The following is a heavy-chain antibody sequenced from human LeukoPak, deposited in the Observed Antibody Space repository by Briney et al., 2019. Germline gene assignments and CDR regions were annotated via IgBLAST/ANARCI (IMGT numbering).Heavy chain of an antibody. J-gene: IGHJ4*02. Sequence: GGSLRLSCAASGFTFSSYGMHWVRQAPGKGLEWVAVISYDGSNKYYADSVKGRFTISGDNSKNTLYLQMNSLRAEDTAVYYCAKGSGPSKGYFDYWGQGTLVTVSS. D-gene: IGHD2-15*01. CDR3: AKGSGPSKGYFDY. CDR1: GFTFSSYG. CDR2: ISYDGSNK. V-gene: IGHV3-30*18.